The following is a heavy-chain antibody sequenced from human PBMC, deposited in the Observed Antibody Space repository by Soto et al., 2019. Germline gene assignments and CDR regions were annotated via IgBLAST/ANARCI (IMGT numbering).Heavy chain of an antibody. CDR2: ISGSGGGT. D-gene: IGHD2-15*01. V-gene: IGHV3-23*01. CDR3: AKDMVVANSNAFDI. J-gene: IGHJ3*02. Sequence: LRLSCAASGFTFSSYAMSWVRQAPGKGLEWVSAISGSGGGTYYADSVKGRFTISRDNSKNTLYLQMNSLRAEDTAVYYCAKDMVVANSNAFDIWGQGTMVTVSS. CDR1: GFTFSSYA.